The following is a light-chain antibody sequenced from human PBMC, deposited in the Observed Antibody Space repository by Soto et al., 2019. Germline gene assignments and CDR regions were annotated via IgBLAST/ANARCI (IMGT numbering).Light chain of an antibody. V-gene: IGKV2-28*01. CDR2: LGS. J-gene: IGKJ4*01. Sequence: DIVMTQSPLSLPVTPGEPASISCRSSQSLLHSNGYNYLDWYLQKPGQSPQLLIYLGSNRASGVPDRCSGSGSGTDFTLRISRVEAEDVGVYYCMQALQTPLTFGGGPKVESK. CDR1: QSLLHSNGYNY. CDR3: MQALQTPLT.